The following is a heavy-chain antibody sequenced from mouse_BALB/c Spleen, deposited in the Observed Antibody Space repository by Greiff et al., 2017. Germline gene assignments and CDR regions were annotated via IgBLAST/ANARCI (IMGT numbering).Heavy chain of an antibody. D-gene: IGHD1-1*01. V-gene: IGHV1-31*01. CDR2: INPYNGAT. J-gene: IGHJ1*01. CDR1: GYSFTGYY. Sequence: VQLQQSGPELVKPGASVKISCKASGYSFTGYYMHWVKQSHVKSLEWIGRINPYNGATSYNQNFKDKASLTVDKSSSTAYMELHSLTSEDSAVYYCAITTVAYFDVWGAGTTVTVSS. CDR3: AITTVAYFDV.